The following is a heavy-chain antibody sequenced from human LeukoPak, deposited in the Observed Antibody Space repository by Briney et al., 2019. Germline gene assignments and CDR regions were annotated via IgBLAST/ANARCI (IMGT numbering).Heavy chain of an antibody. CDR1: GLTFSSYE. CDR3: ATDRRFYY. CDR2: ISSSGSTI. J-gene: IGHJ4*02. V-gene: IGHV3-48*03. Sequence: PGGSLRLSCAASGLTFSSYEMNWVSQAPGKGLEWVSYISSSGSTIYYADSVKGRFTISRDNAKNSLYLPMNSLRAEDTAVYYWATDRRFYYWGRGTLVTVSS.